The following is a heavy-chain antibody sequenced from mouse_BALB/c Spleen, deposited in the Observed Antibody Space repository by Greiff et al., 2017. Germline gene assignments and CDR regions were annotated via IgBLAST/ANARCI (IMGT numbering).Heavy chain of an antibody. Sequence: VMLVESGPGLVAPSQSLSITCTVSGFSLTGYGVNWVRQPPGKGLEWLGMIWGDGSTDYNSALKSRLSISKDNSKSQVFLKMNSLQTDDTARYYCARDRDGSSYSYAMDYWGQGTSVTVSS. J-gene: IGHJ4*01. CDR3: ARDRDGSSYSYAMDY. CDR2: IWGDGST. CDR1: GFSLTGYG. D-gene: IGHD1-1*01. V-gene: IGHV2-6-7*01.